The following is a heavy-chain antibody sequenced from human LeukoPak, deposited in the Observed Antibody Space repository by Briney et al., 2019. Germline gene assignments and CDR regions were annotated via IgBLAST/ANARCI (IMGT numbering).Heavy chain of an antibody. CDR1: GFTFSTYS. Sequence: GGSLRLSCAASGFTFSTYSMNWVRQAPGKGLERVSSISSSSNYIYYADSVKGRFTISRDNAKNSLYLQMNSLRAEDTAVYYCARDRGAVATYNWFDPWGQGTLVTVSS. V-gene: IGHV3-21*01. D-gene: IGHD4-11*01. J-gene: IGHJ5*02. CDR2: ISSSSNYI. CDR3: ARDRGAVATYNWFDP.